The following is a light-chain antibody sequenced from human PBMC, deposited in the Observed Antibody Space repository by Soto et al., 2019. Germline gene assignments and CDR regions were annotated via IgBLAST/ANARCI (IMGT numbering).Light chain of an antibody. V-gene: IGLV1-40*01. CDR3: HTSHNTLYALV. CDR2: ADR. J-gene: IGLJ2*01. Sequence: QSVLTQPASVSGAPGQSVTISCTGTSTNVGGNSDVTWYQHLPGTSPKLLMYADRSRPSGVPDRFSASKSGGSASLASTGLQAEDEADYYCHTSHNTLYALVFGGGTKVTLL. CDR1: STNVGGNSD.